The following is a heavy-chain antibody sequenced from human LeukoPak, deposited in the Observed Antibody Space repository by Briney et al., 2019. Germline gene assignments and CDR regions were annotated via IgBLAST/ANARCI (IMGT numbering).Heavy chain of an antibody. V-gene: IGHV4-39*01. CDR2: IYYSGST. CDR3: ASSISSSWARGFDP. Sequence: SETLSLTCTVSGGSISSSSYYWGWIRQPPGKGLEWIGSIYYSGSTYYNPSLKSRVTISVDTSKNQFSLKLSSVTAADTAVYYCASSISSSWARGFDPWGQGTLVTVSS. CDR1: GGSISSSSYY. D-gene: IGHD6-13*01. J-gene: IGHJ5*02.